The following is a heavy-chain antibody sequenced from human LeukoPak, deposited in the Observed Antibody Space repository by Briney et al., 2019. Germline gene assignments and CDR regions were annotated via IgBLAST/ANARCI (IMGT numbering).Heavy chain of an antibody. Sequence: ASVKVSCKASGYSFIRYHIHWVRQAPGQGLEWMGVLKLYDGSISHAQKFQGRVTMTRDTSTSTVYMELSSLRSEDTAVYYCARDNGYYDSSGYYEGNWFDPWGQGTLATVSS. CDR3: ARDNGYYDSSGYYEGNWFDP. V-gene: IGHV1-46*01. J-gene: IGHJ5*02. CDR1: GYSFIRYH. D-gene: IGHD3-22*01. CDR2: LKLYDGSI.